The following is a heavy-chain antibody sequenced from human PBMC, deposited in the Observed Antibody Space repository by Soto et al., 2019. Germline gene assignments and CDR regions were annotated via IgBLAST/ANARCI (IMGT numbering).Heavy chain of an antibody. CDR2: ISGSSSAI. V-gene: IGHV3-48*02. D-gene: IGHD6-13*01. J-gene: IGHJ4*02. CDR1: GFNFNTYS. Sequence: EVQLVESGGGLVQPGGSLRLSCAASGFNFNTYSMHWVRQAPGKGLEWLSYISGSSSAIYYADSVKGRFTISRDNAKNSLFLQMNSLRDEDTAVYYCASPHRSISWAYYFDYWGQGTLVTVSS. CDR3: ASPHRSISWAYYFDY.